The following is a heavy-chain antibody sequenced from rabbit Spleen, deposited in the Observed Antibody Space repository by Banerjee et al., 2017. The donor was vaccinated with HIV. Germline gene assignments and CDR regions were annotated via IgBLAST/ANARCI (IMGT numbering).Heavy chain of an antibody. CDR2: IEPIFGST. J-gene: IGHJ4*01. CDR1: GFDFSSYG. D-gene: IGHD7-1*01. CDR3: AGGYGTSPGAGYFDL. Sequence: QEQLVESGGGLVQPGGSLKLSCKASGFDFSSYGVSWVRQAPGKGLEWIGYIEPIFGSTYYASWAKGRFTISKTSSTTVTLQMTSLTAADTATYFCAGGYGTSPGAGYFDLWGQGTLVTVS. V-gene: IGHV1S45*01.